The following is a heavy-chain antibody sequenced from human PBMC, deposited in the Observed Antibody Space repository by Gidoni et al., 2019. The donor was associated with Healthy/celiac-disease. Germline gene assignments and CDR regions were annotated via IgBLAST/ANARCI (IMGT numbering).Heavy chain of an antibody. V-gene: IGHV3-48*03. J-gene: IGHJ2*01. CDR1: GFTFSSYE. CDR3: ARGSDFWSGYPYWYFDL. D-gene: IGHD3-3*01. Sequence: EVQLVESGGGLVQPGGSLRLSCAASGFTFSSYEMNWVRQAPGKGLEWVSYISSSGSTIYYADSVKGRFTISRDNAKNSLYLQMNSLRAEDTAVYYCARGSDFWSGYPYWYFDLWGRGTLVTVSS. CDR2: ISSSGSTI.